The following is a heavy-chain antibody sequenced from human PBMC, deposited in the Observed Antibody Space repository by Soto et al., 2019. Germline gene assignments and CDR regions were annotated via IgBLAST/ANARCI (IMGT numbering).Heavy chain of an antibody. Sequence: KISCKASGGTFSSYTISWVRQAPGQGLEWMGRIIPILGIANYAQKFQGRVTITADKSTSTAYMELSSLRSEDTAVYYCARGWGCSGGSCYSDYWGQGTLVTVSS. CDR1: GGTFSSYT. V-gene: IGHV1-69*02. D-gene: IGHD2-15*01. CDR3: ARGWGCSGGSCYSDY. CDR2: IIPILGIA. J-gene: IGHJ4*02.